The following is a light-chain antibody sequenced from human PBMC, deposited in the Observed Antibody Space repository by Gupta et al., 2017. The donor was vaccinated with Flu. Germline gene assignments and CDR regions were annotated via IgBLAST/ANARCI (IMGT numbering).Light chain of an antibody. V-gene: IGKV1-12*01. J-gene: IGKJ4*01. CDR2: GAS. CDR1: QAISNW. Sequence: SSVSASVGDTVTITCRASQAISNWLAWYQQKPGKATKLLVYGASSLQIGVPSRFSGSGYGTDFTLTISSLQPEDFATYYCQQAYTFPPLTFGGGTXVEIK. CDR3: QQAYTFPPLT.